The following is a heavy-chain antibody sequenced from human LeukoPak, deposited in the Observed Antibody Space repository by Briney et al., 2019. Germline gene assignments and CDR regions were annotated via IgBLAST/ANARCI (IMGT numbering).Heavy chain of an antibody. V-gene: IGHV3-23*01. CDR2: IFPSGGEI. CDR3: AKVTVWGSYRYTPDYFDY. D-gene: IGHD3-16*02. Sequence: GGSLRLSCEASGFTFSTFAMIWVRQPPGKGLEWVSSIFPSGGEIHYADSVRGRFTISRDNSKSTLSLQMNSLRAEDTAIYYCAKVTVWGSYRYTPDYFDYWGQGTLVTVSS. CDR1: GFTFSTFA. J-gene: IGHJ4*02.